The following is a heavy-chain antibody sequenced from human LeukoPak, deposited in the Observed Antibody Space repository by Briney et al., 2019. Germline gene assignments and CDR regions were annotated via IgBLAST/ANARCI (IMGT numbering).Heavy chain of an antibody. D-gene: IGHD6-19*01. Sequence: GGSLRLSCAASGFTFSSYSMNWVRQAPGKGLEWVSSISSSSSYIYYADSVKGRFTISRDNAKNSLYLQMNSLRVEDTAVYYCARDSIAVNYYYMDVWGKGTTVTVSS. V-gene: IGHV3-21*01. J-gene: IGHJ6*03. CDR2: ISSSSSYI. CDR1: GFTFSSYS. CDR3: ARDSIAVNYYYMDV.